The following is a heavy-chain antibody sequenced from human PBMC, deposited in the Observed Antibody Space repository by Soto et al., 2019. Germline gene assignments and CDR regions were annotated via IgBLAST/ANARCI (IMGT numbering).Heavy chain of an antibody. V-gene: IGHV3-23*01. CDR1: GFTFSNYS. Sequence: EVQLLESGGGLVQPGGSLRLSCAASGFTFSNYSMSWVRQAPGKGLEWVSAISGSGGSTYYADSVKGRFTISRDNSKNTLYLQMHSLRAEDTAVDYCAKRDGIGATGGMDVCGQGTTVSVSS. CDR3: AKRDGIGATGGMDV. J-gene: IGHJ6*02. CDR2: ISGSGGST. D-gene: IGHD5-12*01.